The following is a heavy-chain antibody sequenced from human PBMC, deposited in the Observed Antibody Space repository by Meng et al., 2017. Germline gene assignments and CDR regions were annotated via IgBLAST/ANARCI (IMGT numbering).Heavy chain of an antibody. V-gene: IGHV3-9*01. J-gene: IGHJ3*02. CDR2: ISWNSGSI. D-gene: IGHD4-17*01. CDR1: GFTFDDYA. Sequence: SLKISCAASGFTFDDYAMHWVRQAPGKGLEWVSGISWNSGSIGYADSVKGRFTISRDNSKNTLYLQMNSLRAEDTAVYYCARDRRTSDYASAFDIWGQGTMVTVSS. CDR3: ARDRRTSDYASAFDI.